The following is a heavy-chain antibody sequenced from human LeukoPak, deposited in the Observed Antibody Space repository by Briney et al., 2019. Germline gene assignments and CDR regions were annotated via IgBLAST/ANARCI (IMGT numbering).Heavy chain of an antibody. J-gene: IGHJ4*02. V-gene: IGHV4-59*08. CDR3: ARQLPQGDY. D-gene: IGHD3-10*01. Sequence: PSETLSLTCTVSGGSISSYYWSWIRQPPGKGLEWIGYIYYSGGTNYNPSLKSRVTISVDTSKNQFSLKLSSVTAADTAVYYCARQLPQGDYWGQGTLVTVSS. CDR2: IYYSGGT. CDR1: GGSISSYY.